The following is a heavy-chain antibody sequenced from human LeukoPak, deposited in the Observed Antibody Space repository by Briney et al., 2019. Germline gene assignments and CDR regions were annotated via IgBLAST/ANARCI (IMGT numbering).Heavy chain of an antibody. J-gene: IGHJ3*02. CDR2: MYPSGST. Sequence: SETLSLTCAVSGGSINSGGYSWSWIRQPAGKGLEWIGRMYPSGSTNYNPSLKSRVTISVDTSKNQFSLKLRSVTAADTAVYYCAGIGYSSSPWDALDIWGQGTMVTVS. CDR1: GGSINSGGYS. D-gene: IGHD6-6*01. V-gene: IGHV4-61*02. CDR3: AGIGYSSSPWDALDI.